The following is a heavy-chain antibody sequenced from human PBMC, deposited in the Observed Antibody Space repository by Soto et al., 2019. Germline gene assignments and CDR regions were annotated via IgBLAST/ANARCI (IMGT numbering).Heavy chain of an antibody. CDR2: IYSGGST. V-gene: IGHV3-53*04. CDR3: ASRLGYCSGGSCYDDAFDI. D-gene: IGHD2-15*01. Sequence: PGGSLRLSCAASGFTVSSNYMSWVRQAPGKGLEWVSVIYSGGSTYYADSVKGRFTISRHNSKNTLYLQMNSLRAEDTAVYYCASRLGYCSGGSCYDDAFDIWGQGTMVTVSS. CDR1: GFTVSSNY. J-gene: IGHJ3*02.